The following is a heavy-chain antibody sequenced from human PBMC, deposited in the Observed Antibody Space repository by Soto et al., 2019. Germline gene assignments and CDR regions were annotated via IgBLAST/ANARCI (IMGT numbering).Heavy chain of an antibody. CDR1: GFTFSSYA. V-gene: IGHV3-30-3*01. CDR3: AREAIWSGYQHQLFEH. D-gene: IGHD3-3*01. J-gene: IGHJ4*02. CDR2: ISYDGSNK. Sequence: QVQLVESGGGVVQPGRSLRLSCAASGFTFSSYAMHWVRQAPGKGLEWVAVISYDGSNKYYADSVKGRFTISRDNSKNPLYLQMNSLRAEDTAVYYCAREAIWSGYQHQLFEHWGPGTLVTVSS.